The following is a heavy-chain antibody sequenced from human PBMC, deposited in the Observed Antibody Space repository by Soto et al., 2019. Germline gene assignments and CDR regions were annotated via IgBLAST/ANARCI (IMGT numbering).Heavy chain of an antibody. CDR3: SRDPTYYYGSGSPYFDY. D-gene: IGHD3-10*01. Sequence: SETLSLTCTVSGGSISSSSYYWGWIRQPPGKGLEWIGSIYYSGSTYYNPSLKSRVTISVDTSKNQFSLKLSSVTAADTSVYYCSRDPTYYYGSGSPYFDYWGQGTLVTVSS. V-gene: IGHV4-39*07. CDR2: IYYSGST. J-gene: IGHJ4*02. CDR1: GGSISSSSYY.